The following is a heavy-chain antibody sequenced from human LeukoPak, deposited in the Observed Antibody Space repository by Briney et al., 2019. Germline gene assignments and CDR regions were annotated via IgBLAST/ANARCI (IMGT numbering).Heavy chain of an antibody. V-gene: IGHV4-34*01. Sequence: SETLSLTCAVYGGSFSTYYWSWIRPSPGKGLEWIAEINHRGDTNYNPSVKSRVTISVDTSKNQFSLKVRSLTAADTAFYYCARGPTISETGYFDYWGQGTLVTVSS. CDR1: GGSFSTYY. CDR3: ARGPTISETGYFDY. J-gene: IGHJ4*03. CDR2: INHRGDT. D-gene: IGHD5-24*01.